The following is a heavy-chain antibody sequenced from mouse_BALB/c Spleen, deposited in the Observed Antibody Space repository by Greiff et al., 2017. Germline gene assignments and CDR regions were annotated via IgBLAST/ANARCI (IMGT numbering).Heavy chain of an antibody. V-gene: IGHV1S137*01. CDR1: GYTFTDYA. J-gene: IGHJ4*01. D-gene: IGHD1-2*01. CDR2: ISTYYGDA. CDR3: ARITTATGAMDY. Sequence: QVQLQQSGAELVRPGVSVKISCKGSGYTFTDYAMHWVKQSHAKSLEWIGVISTYYGDASYNQKFKGKATMTVDKSSSTAYMELARLTSEDSAIYYCARITTATGAMDYWGQGTSGTVSS.